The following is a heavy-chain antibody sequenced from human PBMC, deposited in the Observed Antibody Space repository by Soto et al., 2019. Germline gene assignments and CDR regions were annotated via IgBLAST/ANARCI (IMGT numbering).Heavy chain of an antibody. CDR1: GFTVSNNY. CDR3: ARDPGHGLDV. J-gene: IGHJ6*02. V-gene: IGHV3-53*01. CDR2: MYSGGST. D-gene: IGHD1-1*01. Sequence: LRLSCAASGFTVSNNYMSWVRQPPGKGLEWVSVMYSGGSTYYADSVKGRFTISRDNSKNTLYLQMNSLRAEDTAVYYCARDPGHGLDVWGQGTTVTVSS.